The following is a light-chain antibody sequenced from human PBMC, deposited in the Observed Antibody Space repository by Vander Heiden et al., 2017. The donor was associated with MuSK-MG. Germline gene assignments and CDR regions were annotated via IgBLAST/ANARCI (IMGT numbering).Light chain of an antibody. CDR3: QSTDSSDTWV. V-gene: IGLV3-25*03. CDR2: KDS. J-gene: IGLJ3*02. CDR1: ACTKQY. Sequence: SYELPQPPSVSVSPGKTAMITGSGDACTKQYAYWYQQNPGQSPVVVLYKDSESPSGIPERFSGSSSGTTVTLTISGVQAADEADYYCQSTDSSDTWVFGGGTKLTVL.